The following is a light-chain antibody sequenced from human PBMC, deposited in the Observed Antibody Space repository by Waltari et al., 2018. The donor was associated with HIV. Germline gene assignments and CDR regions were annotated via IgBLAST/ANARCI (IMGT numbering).Light chain of an antibody. V-gene: IGLV2-14*01. CDR3: SSYTSSSTSYV. J-gene: IGLJ1*01. CDR1: SSYVGGYNY. Sequence: QSALTQPASVSGSPGQSITISCTGTSSYVGGYNYVSWYQQHPGKAPKLMIYDVSERPSGVSNRFSGSKSGNTASLTISGLQAEDEADYYGSSYTSSSTSYVFGTGTKVTVL. CDR2: DVS.